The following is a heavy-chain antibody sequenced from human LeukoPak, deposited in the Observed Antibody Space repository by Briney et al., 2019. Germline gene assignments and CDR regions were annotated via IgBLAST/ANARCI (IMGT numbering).Heavy chain of an antibody. Sequence: GGSLRLSCAASGFTFNSFAMNWVRQAPGKGLEWVSSISGSDGTSHYADFVKGRFTISRDNSKNTLYLQMNSLRAEGTAAYYCAKSLGVGGYTRYKGFDQWGQGTLVVVSS. D-gene: IGHD3-16*02. V-gene: IGHV3-23*01. CDR3: AKSLGVGGYTRYKGFDQ. CDR2: ISGSDGTS. J-gene: IGHJ4*02. CDR1: GFTFNSFA.